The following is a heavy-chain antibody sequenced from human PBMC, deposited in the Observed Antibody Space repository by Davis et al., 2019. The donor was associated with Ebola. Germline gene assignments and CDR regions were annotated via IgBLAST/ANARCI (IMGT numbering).Heavy chain of an antibody. D-gene: IGHD3-10*01. CDR3: AREAVQANYYGMDV. Sequence: GESLKISCAASGFTFSSYSMNWVRQAPGKGLEWVSSISSSGSYIYYVDSVKGRFTISRDNAKNSLYLQMNSLRVEDTAVYYCAREAVQANYYGMDVWGQGTTVTVSS. CDR1: GFTFSSYS. CDR2: ISSSGSYI. J-gene: IGHJ6*02. V-gene: IGHV3-21*01.